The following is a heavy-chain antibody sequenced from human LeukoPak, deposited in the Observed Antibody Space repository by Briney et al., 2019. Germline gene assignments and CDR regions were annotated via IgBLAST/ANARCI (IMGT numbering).Heavy chain of an antibody. CDR2: ISGSGSTV. V-gene: IGHV3-48*03. CDR1: GFTFSSYE. CDR3: ARNYVVVVPGGIRKRNYYYGMDV. J-gene: IGHJ6*02. Sequence: GGSLRLSCAASGFTFSSYEMNWVRQAPGKGLEWVSYISGSGSTVYYADSVKGRFTISRDNAKNSLYLRINSLRAEDTALYYCARNYVVVVPGGIRKRNYYYGMDVWGQGTTVTVSS. D-gene: IGHD2-2*02.